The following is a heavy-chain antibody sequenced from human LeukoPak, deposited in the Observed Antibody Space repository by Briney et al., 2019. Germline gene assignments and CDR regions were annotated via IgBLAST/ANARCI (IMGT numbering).Heavy chain of an antibody. V-gene: IGHV4-34*01. CDR1: GGSFSGYY. Sequence: SETLSLTCAVYGGSFSGYYWSWIRQPPGKGLEWNGEINHSGSTNYNPSLKSRVTISVDTSKNQFSLKLSSVTAADTAVYYCARGPNSSGYKDWGQGTLVTVSS. J-gene: IGHJ4*02. D-gene: IGHD3-22*01. CDR3: ARGPNSSGYKD. CDR2: INHSGST.